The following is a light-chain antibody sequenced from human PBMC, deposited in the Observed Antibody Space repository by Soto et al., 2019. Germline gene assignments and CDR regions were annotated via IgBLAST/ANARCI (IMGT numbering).Light chain of an antibody. V-gene: IGLV1-47*01. CDR3: AVWDDGLSGRV. Sequence: QAVVTQPPSASGTPGQRVTISCSGSSSNIGSHNIYWYQQLPGTAPQLLIYKNNQRPSGVPDRFSGSKSGTSASLAISGLRSEDEADYYCAVWDDGLSGRVFGGGTKLTVL. CDR2: KNN. J-gene: IGLJ2*01. CDR1: SSNIGSHN.